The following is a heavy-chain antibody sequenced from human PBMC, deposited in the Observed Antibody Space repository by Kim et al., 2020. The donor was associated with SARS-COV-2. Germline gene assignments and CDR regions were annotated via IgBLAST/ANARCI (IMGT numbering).Heavy chain of an antibody. CDR1: GYTFTSYY. V-gene: IGHV1-46*01. Sequence: ASVKVSCKASGYTFTSYYMHWVRQAPGQGLEWMGIINPSGGSTSYAQKFQGRVTMTRDTSTSTVYMELSSLRSEDTAVYYCAREGYCSSTSCYGVDYWGQGTLVTVSS. J-gene: IGHJ4*02. CDR3: AREGYCSSTSCYGVDY. D-gene: IGHD2-2*01. CDR2: INPSGGST.